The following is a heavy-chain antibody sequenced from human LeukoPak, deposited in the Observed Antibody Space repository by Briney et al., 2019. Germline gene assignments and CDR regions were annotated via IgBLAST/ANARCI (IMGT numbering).Heavy chain of an antibody. J-gene: IGHJ5*01. V-gene: IGHV3-33*01. CDR3: TRGAIPGYGDNWFWFDS. D-gene: IGHD1-1*01. CDR1: GFTFSSYG. CDR2: IWYDGSNK. Sequence: GGSLRLSCAASGFTFSSYGMHWVRQAPGKGLEWVAVIWYDGSNKYYADSVKGRFTISRDNARNSVYLQMNSLRDEDTATYYCTRGAIPGYGDNWFWFDSWGQGTLVSVSS.